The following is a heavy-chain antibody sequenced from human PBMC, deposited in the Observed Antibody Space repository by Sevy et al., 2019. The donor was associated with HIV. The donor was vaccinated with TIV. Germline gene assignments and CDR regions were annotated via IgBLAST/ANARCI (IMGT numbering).Heavy chain of an antibody. CDR2: IKKDGSEK. CDR1: GFNFSSYW. J-gene: IGHJ3*02. Sequence: GGSLRLSCAASGFNFSSYWMSWVRQAPGKGLEWVANIKKDGSEKYYVHSVKGRFTISRDNAKNSLYLQMNSLRAEDTAVYYCAREDVDAFDIWGQRPMVTVSS. CDR3: AREDVDAFDI. V-gene: IGHV3-7*03.